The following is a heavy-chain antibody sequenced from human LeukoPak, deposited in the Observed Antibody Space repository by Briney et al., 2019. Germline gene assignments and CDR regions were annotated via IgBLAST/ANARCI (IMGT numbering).Heavy chain of an antibody. CDR3: IVVVTAIPH. Sequence: GASVKVSCKASGYTFTSYGINWVRQAPGQGLEWMGWISVYNGNTNYAQKLQGRVIMTTDTSTSTAYMELRSLTSDDTAVYYAIVVVTAIPHWGQGTPVTVSS. D-gene: IGHD2-21*02. J-gene: IGHJ4*02. V-gene: IGHV1-18*01. CDR1: GYTFTSYG. CDR2: ISVYNGNT.